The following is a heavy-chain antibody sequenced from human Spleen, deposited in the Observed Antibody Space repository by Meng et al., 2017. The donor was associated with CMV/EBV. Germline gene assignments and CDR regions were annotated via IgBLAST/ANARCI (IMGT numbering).Heavy chain of an antibody. D-gene: IGHD3-22*01. CDR1: GYSIHTYY. J-gene: IGHJ4*02. V-gene: IGHV1-46*02. CDR2: INPSDGST. CDR3: ARVSFDSGGYYFDF. Sequence: SGYSIHTYYLHWLRQAPGQGLEWMGIINPSDGSTNYARKFQGRLTMTRDTSTSTVYMELSSLKSEDTAVYFCARVSFDSGGYYFDFWGQGTLVTVSS.